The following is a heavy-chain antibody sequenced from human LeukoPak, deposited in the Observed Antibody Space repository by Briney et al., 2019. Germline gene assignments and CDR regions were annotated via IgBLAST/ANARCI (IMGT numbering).Heavy chain of an antibody. CDR1: GFTFSSYA. Sequence: GGSLRLSCAASGFTFSSYAMHWVRQAPGKGLEYVSAISSNGGSTYYANSVKGRFTISRDNSKNTLYLQMGSLRAEDTAVYYCAGDKTTGGWYEFDYWGQGTLVTVSS. D-gene: IGHD6-19*01. CDR3: AGDKTTGGWYEFDY. V-gene: IGHV3-64*01. J-gene: IGHJ4*02. CDR2: ISSNGGST.